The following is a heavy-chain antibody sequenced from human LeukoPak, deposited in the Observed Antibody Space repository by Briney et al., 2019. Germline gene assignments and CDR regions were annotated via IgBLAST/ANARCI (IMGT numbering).Heavy chain of an antibody. V-gene: IGHV1-69*04. CDR2: IIPILGIA. Sequence: SVKVSCKASGGTFSSYAISWVRQAPGQGLEWMGRIIPILGIANYAQKFQGRVTITADKSTSTAYMELSSLRSEDTAVYYCVRNTLQLAYCGGDCYPTLDYWGQGTLVTVSS. CDR1: GGTFSSYA. J-gene: IGHJ4*02. D-gene: IGHD2-21*02. CDR3: VRNTLQLAYCGGDCYPTLDY.